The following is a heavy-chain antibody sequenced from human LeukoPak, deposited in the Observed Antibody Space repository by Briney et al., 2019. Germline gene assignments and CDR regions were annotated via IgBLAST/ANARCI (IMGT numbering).Heavy chain of an antibody. Sequence: PSETLSLTCAVYGGSFSGYYWSWIRQPPGKGLEWIGEINHSGSTNYNPSLKSRVTISVDPSKNQFSLKLSSATAADTAVYYCARGGYDFWSGYYTGRFWFDPWGQGTLVTVSS. V-gene: IGHV4-34*01. J-gene: IGHJ5*02. CDR2: INHSGST. CDR1: GGSFSGYY. CDR3: ARGGYDFWSGYYTGRFWFDP. D-gene: IGHD3-3*01.